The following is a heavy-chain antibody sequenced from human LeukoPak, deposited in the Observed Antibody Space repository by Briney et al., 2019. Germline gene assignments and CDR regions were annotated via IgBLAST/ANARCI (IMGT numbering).Heavy chain of an antibody. V-gene: IGHV3-53*01. CDR2: IYSGGST. D-gene: IGHD6-13*01. CDR1: GFTVSSYY. J-gene: IGHJ4*02. Sequence: GGSLRLSCATSGFTVSSYYMSWVRQAPGKGLEWVSVIYSGGSTYYADSVKGRFTISRDNSKNTLYLQMNSLRAEDTAVYYCAVDTKYIAAAGPLDYWGQGTLVTVSS. CDR3: AVDTKYIAAAGPLDY.